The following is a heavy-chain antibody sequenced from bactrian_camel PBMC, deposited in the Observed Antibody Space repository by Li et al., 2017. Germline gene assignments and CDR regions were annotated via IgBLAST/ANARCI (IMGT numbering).Heavy chain of an antibody. J-gene: IGHJ6*01. CDR2: IFTERGT. CDR1: GFTLDDAD. Sequence: DVQLVESGGGSVQAGGSLRLSCTYSGFTLDDADMGWYRQAPGKGLEWVASIFTERGTNYADSAKGRFTVSQDNAKSTMYLQMNSLKPEDTGVYYCAADRFQWPITTVTCTTWLGYWGQGTQVTVS. V-gene: IGHV3S10*01. CDR3: AADRFQWPITTVTCTTWLGY. D-gene: IGHD2*01.